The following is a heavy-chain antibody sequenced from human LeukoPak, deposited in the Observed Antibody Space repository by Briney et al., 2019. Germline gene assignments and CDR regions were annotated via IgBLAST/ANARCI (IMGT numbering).Heavy chain of an antibody. Sequence: GASVKVSCKASGYTFTDYYLHWVRQAPGRGLEWMGWINPNSGGTNYAQKFQGRVTMTRDTSISTVYMELSRLSSDDTAVYYCVSLGATTIYYYGMDVWGQGTTVTVSS. D-gene: IGHD1-26*01. CDR3: VSLGATTIYYYGMDV. V-gene: IGHV1-2*02. J-gene: IGHJ6*02. CDR2: INPNSGGT. CDR1: GYTFTDYY.